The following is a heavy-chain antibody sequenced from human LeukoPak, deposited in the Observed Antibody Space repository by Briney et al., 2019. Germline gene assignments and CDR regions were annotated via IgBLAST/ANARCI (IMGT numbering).Heavy chain of an antibody. CDR2: IYISGNT. D-gene: IGHD3-10*01. J-gene: IGHJ4*02. Sequence: SETLSRTCTVSGGSISSYDWSWVRQPAGKGLEWIGRIYISGNTYYNSSLKSRVTMSVDTSKNQLSLKLSSVSAADTAVYYCAREIYGSGSYYFDYWGQGTPVTVSS. CDR1: GGSISSYD. CDR3: AREIYGSGSYYFDY. V-gene: IGHV4-4*07.